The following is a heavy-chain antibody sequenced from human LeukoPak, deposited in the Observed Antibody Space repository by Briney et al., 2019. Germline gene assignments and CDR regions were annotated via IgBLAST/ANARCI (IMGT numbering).Heavy chain of an antibody. CDR3: ARSPPGYCSGGSCYEGRANWLDP. D-gene: IGHD2-15*01. V-gene: IGHV3-21*01. J-gene: IGHJ5*02. CDR1: GFTFSSYS. Sequence: GGSLRLSCAASGFTFSSYSMNWVRQAPGKGLEWVSSISSSSSYIYYADSVKGRFTISRDNAKNSLYLQMNSLRAEDTAVYYCARSPPGYCSGGSCYEGRANWLDPWGQGTLVTVSS. CDR2: ISSSSSYI.